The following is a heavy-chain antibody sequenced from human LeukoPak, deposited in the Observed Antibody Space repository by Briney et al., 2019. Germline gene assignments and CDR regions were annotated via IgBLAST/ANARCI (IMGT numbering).Heavy chain of an antibody. Sequence: ASVKVSCKASGYTFTSYDINWVRQATGQGLEWMGWMNPNSGNTGYAQKFQGRVTMTRNTSISTAYMELNSLRSEDTAGYYCARAPIVVVPAAILRWFDPWGQGTLVTVSS. CDR1: GYTFTSYD. J-gene: IGHJ5*02. CDR3: ARAPIVVVPAAILRWFDP. V-gene: IGHV1-8*01. CDR2: MNPNSGNT. D-gene: IGHD2-2*02.